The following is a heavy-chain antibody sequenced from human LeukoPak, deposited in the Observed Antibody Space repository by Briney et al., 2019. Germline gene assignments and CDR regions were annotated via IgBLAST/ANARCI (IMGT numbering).Heavy chain of an antibody. Sequence: SVKVSCKASGYTFTSYGISWVRQAPGQGLEWMGRIIPILGIANYAQKFQGRVTITADKSTSTAYMELSSLRSEDTAVYYCARDLYDSSGYYSLFDYWGQGTLVTVSS. J-gene: IGHJ4*02. V-gene: IGHV1-69*04. D-gene: IGHD3-22*01. CDR1: GYTFTSYG. CDR2: IIPILGIA. CDR3: ARDLYDSSGYYSLFDY.